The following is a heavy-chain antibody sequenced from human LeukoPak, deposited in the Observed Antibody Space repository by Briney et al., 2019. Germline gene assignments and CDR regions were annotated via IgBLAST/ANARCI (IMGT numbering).Heavy chain of an antibody. CDR2: IYYSGST. J-gene: IGHJ3*02. Sequence: SETLSLTCTVSGGSISSYYWSWIRQPPGKGLEWIGYIYYSGSTNYSPSLKSRVTISVDTSKNQFSLKLSSVTAADTAVYYCAREATTATTGSFDIWGQGTMVTVSS. CDR1: GGSISSYY. V-gene: IGHV4-59*01. D-gene: IGHD4-17*01. CDR3: AREATTATTGSFDI.